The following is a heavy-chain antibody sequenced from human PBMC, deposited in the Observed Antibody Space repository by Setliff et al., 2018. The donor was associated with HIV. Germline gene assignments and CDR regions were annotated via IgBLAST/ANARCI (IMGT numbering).Heavy chain of an antibody. CDR2: ISAYNVNT. D-gene: IGHD2-2*01. CDR3: ARGTTPLGWFDP. Sequence: ASVKVSCKASGGTFSSYAISWVRRAPGQGLEWMGWISAYNVNTNYAQKLQGRVTMTTDTSTSTAYMELRSLRSDDTAVYYCARGTTPLGWFDPWGQGTLVTVSS. J-gene: IGHJ5*02. CDR1: GGTFSSYA. V-gene: IGHV1-18*01.